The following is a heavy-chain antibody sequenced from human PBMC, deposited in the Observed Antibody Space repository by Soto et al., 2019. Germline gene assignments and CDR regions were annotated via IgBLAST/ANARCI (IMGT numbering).Heavy chain of an antibody. V-gene: IGHV3-48*01. J-gene: IGHJ6*02. Sequence: EVQLVESGGGLVQPGGSLRLSCAASGFTFSLYSMSWVRQAPGKGLEWVSYISRSSTGIHYADSVKGRFTISRDDATNSMHLEMNSLRGGGTAVFYCARAVTRGLDVWGQGTTV. CDR1: GFTFSLYS. CDR3: ARAVTRGLDV. CDR2: ISRSSTGI. D-gene: IGHD3-10*01.